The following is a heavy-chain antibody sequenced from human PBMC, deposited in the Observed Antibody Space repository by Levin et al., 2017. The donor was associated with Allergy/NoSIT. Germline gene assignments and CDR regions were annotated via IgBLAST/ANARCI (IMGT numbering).Heavy chain of an antibody. Sequence: LSLTCAASGFTFDDYAMHWVRQAPGKGLEWVSGITWNSGSVDYADSVKGRFTISRDNAKNSLYLQMNSLRAEDTALYYCAKDMQADGDYYHYGMDVWGPGTTVTVSS. D-gene: IGHD6-13*01. J-gene: IGHJ6*02. CDR3: AKDMQADGDYYHYGMDV. V-gene: IGHV3-9*01. CDR1: GFTFDDYA. CDR2: ITWNSGSV.